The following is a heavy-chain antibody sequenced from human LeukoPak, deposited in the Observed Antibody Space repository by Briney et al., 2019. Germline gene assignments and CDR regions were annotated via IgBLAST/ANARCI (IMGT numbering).Heavy chain of an antibody. CDR3: ARTRSGYSSSWYYMDV. CDR2: ISSNGGST. V-gene: IGHV3-64*01. Sequence: GGSLRLSCAASGFTFSSYAMHWVRQAPGKGLEYVSAISSNGGSTYYANSVKGRFTISRDNSKNTLYLQMGSLRAEDMAVYYCARTRSGYSSSWYYMDVWGKGTTVTVSS. D-gene: IGHD6-13*01. J-gene: IGHJ6*03. CDR1: GFTFSSYA.